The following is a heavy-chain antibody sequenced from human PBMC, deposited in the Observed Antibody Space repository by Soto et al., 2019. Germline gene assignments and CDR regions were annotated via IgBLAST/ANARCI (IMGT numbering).Heavy chain of an antibody. CDR3: ARERASVAYSYGLGFDD. Sequence: AGSLRLSFSSSGFTFSIYALHWVRQAPGEGLEWVAVISYDGSNKYYADSVKGRFTISRDNSKNTLYLQMNSLRAEDTAVYYCARERASVAYSYGLGFDDWCQGTLVS. CDR2: ISYDGSNK. D-gene: IGHD5-18*01. CDR1: GFTFSIYA. V-gene: IGHV3-30-3*01. J-gene: IGHJ4*02.